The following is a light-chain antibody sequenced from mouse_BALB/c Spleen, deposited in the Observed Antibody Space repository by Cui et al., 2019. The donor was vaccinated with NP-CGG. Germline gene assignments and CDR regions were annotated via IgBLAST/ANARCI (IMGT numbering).Light chain of an antibody. V-gene: IGLV1*01. J-gene: IGLJ1*01. CDR2: GTN. CDR3: ALWYSNHWV. Sequence: QAVVTQESALTTCPGEPVTFTSRSSTGAVTTSNYANWVQEKPDHLFTGLIGGTNNRAPGVPARFSGSLIGDKAARTITGAQTEDEAIYFCALWYSNHWVFGGGTKLTVL. CDR1: TGAVTTSNY.